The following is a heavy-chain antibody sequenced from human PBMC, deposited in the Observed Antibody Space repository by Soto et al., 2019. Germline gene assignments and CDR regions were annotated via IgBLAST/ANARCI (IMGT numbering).Heavy chain of an antibody. Sequence: QVQLQESGPGLVKPSQTLSLTCTVSGGSISTTGYYWSWIRQHPGKGLEWIGYIYYTGSSYYNPSLKSRVTMSVDTSMNQFSLKLGSVTAADTAVYYCAKDQGSGLDYWGQGTLVTVSS. J-gene: IGHJ4*02. V-gene: IGHV4-31*03. CDR3: AKDQGSGLDY. CDR2: IYYTGSS. CDR1: GGSISTTGYY.